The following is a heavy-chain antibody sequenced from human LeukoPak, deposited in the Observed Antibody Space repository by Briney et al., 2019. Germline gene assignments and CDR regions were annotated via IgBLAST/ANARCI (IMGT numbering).Heavy chain of an antibody. CDR1: GDSITSRTSC. J-gene: IGHJ4*02. V-gene: IGHV4-39*01. CDR2: MYHTGDT. D-gene: IGHD6-19*01. CDR3: ARHVAVAANYDY. Sequence: SETLSLTCTVSGDSITSRTSCWSWIRQPPGKGLEWITCMYHTGDTIYSPSLRSRVTISIDTSKNQFSLKLSSVTAADTALYYCARHVAVAANYDYWGQGSLVIVSS.